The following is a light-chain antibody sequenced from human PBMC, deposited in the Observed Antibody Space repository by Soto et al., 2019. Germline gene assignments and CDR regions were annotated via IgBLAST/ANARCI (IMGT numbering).Light chain of an antibody. Sequence: VLTQSPVTLSLYPGERATLSCRASQSVSGYLVWYQQKPGQAPRLLIYDASTRATGIPARFSGSGSGTEFTLTISSLQSEDFAVYYCQQYNNWPPTFGQGTKVDIK. CDR3: QQYNNWPPT. CDR1: QSVSGY. J-gene: IGKJ1*01. V-gene: IGKV3D-15*01. CDR2: DAS.